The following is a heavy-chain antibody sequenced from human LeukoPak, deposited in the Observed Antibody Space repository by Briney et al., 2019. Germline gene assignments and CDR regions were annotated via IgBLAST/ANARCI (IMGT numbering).Heavy chain of an antibody. J-gene: IGHJ4*02. CDR2: ISSSSSYI. Sequence: GGSLRLSCAASGFTFDDYAMHWVRQAPGKGLEWVSSISSSSSYIYYADSVKGRFTISRDNAKNSLYLQMNSLRAEDTAVYYCARAPMIVVVITAPLDYWGQGTLVTVSS. V-gene: IGHV3-21*01. CDR1: GFTFDDYA. D-gene: IGHD3-22*01. CDR3: ARAPMIVVVITAPLDY.